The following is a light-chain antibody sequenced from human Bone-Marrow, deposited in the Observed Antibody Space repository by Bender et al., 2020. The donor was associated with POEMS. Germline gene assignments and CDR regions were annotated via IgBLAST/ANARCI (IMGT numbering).Light chain of an antibody. J-gene: IGLJ3*02. CDR2: DVT. CDR1: SSDIGSYNR. V-gene: IGLV2-18*02. Sequence: QSALTQPASVSGSPGQSVTISCTGTSSDIGSYNRVSWYQQSPGTVPKLIIYDVTKRPSGISHRFSGSKSGNTASLGISDLQAEDEADYYCSSFTGSTTRVFGGGTKVTVL. CDR3: SSFTGSTTRV.